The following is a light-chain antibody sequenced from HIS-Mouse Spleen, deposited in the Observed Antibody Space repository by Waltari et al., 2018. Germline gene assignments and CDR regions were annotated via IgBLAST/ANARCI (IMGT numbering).Light chain of an antibody. V-gene: IGKV3-20*01. J-gene: IGKJ1*01. Sequence: EIVLTQSPGTLSLSPGERATLSCRASQSVSSSYLAWYQQKPGQAPRLLIYGASSRATGIPDRFSVSGSGTDFTLTISRLEPEDFAVYYCQQYGSSPPTFGQGTKVEIE. CDR1: QSVSSSY. CDR2: GAS. CDR3: QQYGSSPPT.